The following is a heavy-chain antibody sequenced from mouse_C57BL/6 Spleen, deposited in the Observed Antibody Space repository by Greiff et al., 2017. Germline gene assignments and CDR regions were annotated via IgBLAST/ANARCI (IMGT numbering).Heavy chain of an antibody. D-gene: IGHD2-4*01. J-gene: IGHJ3*01. CDR3: TRIYYDSWFAY. Sequence: EVQLQQSGAELVRPGASVKLSCTASGFNIKDDYMHWVKQRPEQGLEWIGWIDPENGDTEYASKFQGKATITADTSSNTAYLQLSSLTSEDTAVYYCTRIYYDSWFAYWGQGTLVTVSA. CDR2: IDPENGDT. V-gene: IGHV14-4*01. CDR1: GFNIKDDY.